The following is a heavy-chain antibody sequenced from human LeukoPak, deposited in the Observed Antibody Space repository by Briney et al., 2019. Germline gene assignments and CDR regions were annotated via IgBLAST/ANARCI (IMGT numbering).Heavy chain of an antibody. J-gene: IGHJ4*02. D-gene: IGHD3-10*01. CDR3: ARGPFGSGNYFLDH. V-gene: IGHV4-31*11. Sequence: SETLSLTCDVSGGSISSGASYWSWIRHYPGKGLEWIGYIYYSGNTYYNPSLKSRAAISVDPSKNQFSLTLGSVTAADTAVYYCARGPFGSGNYFLDHWGQGTLVTVSS. CDR1: GGSISSGASY. CDR2: IYYSGNT.